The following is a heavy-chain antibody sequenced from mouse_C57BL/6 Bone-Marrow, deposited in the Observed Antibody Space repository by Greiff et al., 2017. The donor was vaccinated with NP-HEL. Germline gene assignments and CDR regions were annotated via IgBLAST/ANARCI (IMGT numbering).Heavy chain of an antibody. J-gene: IGHJ4*01. D-gene: IGHD2-4*01. CDR1: GYTFTSSW. CDR3: ARSYYDYLYAMDY. V-gene: IGHV1-7*01. CDR2: INPSSGYT. Sequence: VQLQQSGAELAKPGASVKLSCKASGYTFTSSWMHWVKQRPGQGLEWIGYINPSSGYTKYNQKFKDKATLTADKSSSTAYMQLSSLTYEDSAVYYCARSYYDYLYAMDYWGQGTSVTVSS.